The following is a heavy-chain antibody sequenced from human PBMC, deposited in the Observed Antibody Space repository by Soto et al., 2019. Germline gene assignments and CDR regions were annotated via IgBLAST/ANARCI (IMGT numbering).Heavy chain of an antibody. V-gene: IGHV4-4*02. CDR1: GGSISSSNW. D-gene: IGHD3-10*01. Sequence: QVQLQESGPGLVKPSRTLSLTCAVSGGSISSSNWWSWVRQPPGKGLEWIGEIYHSGSTTNNPSLKSRVTIAVDKSKNQFSLKLSSVTAADTAVYYCARDHITMVRGVRGYYGMDVWGQGTTVTVSS. CDR3: ARDHITMVRGVRGYYGMDV. J-gene: IGHJ6*02. CDR2: IYHSGST.